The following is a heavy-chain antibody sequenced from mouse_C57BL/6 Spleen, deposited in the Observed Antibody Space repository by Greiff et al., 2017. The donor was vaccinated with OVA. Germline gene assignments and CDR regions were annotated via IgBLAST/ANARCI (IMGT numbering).Heavy chain of an antibody. V-gene: IGHV14-4*01. CDR1: GFNIKDDY. J-gene: IGHJ3*01. D-gene: IGHD4-1*01. CDR2: IDPENGDT. Sequence: VQLQQSGAELVRPGASVKLSCTASGFNIKDDYMHWVKQRPEQGLEWIGWIDPENGDTEYASKFQGKATITADTSSNTAYLQRSSLTSEDTAVYYCTTTGPWLAYWGQGTLVTVSA. CDR3: TTTGPWLAY.